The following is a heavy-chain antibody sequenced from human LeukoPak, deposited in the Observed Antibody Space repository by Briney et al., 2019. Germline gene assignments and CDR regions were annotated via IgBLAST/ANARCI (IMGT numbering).Heavy chain of an antibody. CDR2: IYHSGST. D-gene: IGHD5-12*01. J-gene: IGHJ4*02. Sequence: PSETLSLTCAVSGGSISGSNWWSWVRQSPGKGLEWIGEIYHSGSTNYNPSLKSRVTISVDTSKNQFSLKLSSVTAADTAVYYCARHQRGYSGYDSLSYDYWGQGTLVTVSS. CDR1: GGSISGSNW. V-gene: IGHV4-4*02. CDR3: ARHQRGYSGYDSLSYDY.